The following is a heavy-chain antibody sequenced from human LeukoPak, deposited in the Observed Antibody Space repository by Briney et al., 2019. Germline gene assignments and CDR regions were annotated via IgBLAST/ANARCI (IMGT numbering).Heavy chain of an antibody. CDR1: GYTFTSYG. D-gene: IGHD1-26*01. V-gene: IGHV1-18*01. CDR3: ASSGSYSNYFDY. J-gene: IGHJ4*02. Sequence: ASVKVSCKASGYTFTSYGISWVRQAPGQGLEWMGWISAYNGNTNYAQKFQGRVTITTDESTSTAYMELSSLRSEDTAVYYCASSGSYSNYFDYWGQGTLVTVSS. CDR2: ISAYNGNT.